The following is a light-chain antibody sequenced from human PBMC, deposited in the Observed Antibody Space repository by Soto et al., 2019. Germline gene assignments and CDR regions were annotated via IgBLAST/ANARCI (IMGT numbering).Light chain of an antibody. Sequence: EIVLTQSPGTLSLSPGERATPSCRASQSVSSNLAWYQQKPGQAPRLLIYGASTRATGIPARFSGSGSGTEFTLTISSLQSEDFAVYYCQQYNNWPQTFGQGTRLEI. CDR2: GAS. CDR1: QSVSSN. CDR3: QQYNNWPQT. J-gene: IGKJ5*01. V-gene: IGKV3-15*01.